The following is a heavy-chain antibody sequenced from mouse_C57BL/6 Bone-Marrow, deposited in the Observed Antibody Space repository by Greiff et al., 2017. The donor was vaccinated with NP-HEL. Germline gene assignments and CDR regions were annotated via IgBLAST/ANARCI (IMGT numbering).Heavy chain of an antibody. CDR3: ARGTTVVLEDFDY. Sequence: VQLQQSGPVLVKPGASVKMSCKASGYTFTDYYMNWVKQSHGKSLEWIGVINPYNGGTSYNQKFKGKATLTVDKSSSTAYMELNSLTSEDSAVYYCARGTTVVLEDFDYWGQGTTLTVSS. CDR2: INPYNGGT. V-gene: IGHV1-19*01. CDR1: GYTFTDYY. D-gene: IGHD1-1*01. J-gene: IGHJ2*01.